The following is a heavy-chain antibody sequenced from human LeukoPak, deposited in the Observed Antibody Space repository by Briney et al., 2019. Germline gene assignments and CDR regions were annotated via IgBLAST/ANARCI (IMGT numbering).Heavy chain of an antibody. CDR3: ARSDDESYSSGWYWFDP. CDR1: GFTFSSYA. Sequence: GRSLRLSCAASGFTFSSYAMHWVRQAPGKGLERVAVISYDGSNKYYADSVKGRFTISRDNSKNTLYLQMNSLRAEDTAVYYCARSDDESYSSGWYWFDPWGQGTLVTVSS. CDR2: ISYDGSNK. D-gene: IGHD6-19*01. V-gene: IGHV3-30-3*01. J-gene: IGHJ5*02.